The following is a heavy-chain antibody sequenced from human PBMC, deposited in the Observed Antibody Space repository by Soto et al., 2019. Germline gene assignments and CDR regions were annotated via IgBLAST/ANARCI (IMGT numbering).Heavy chain of an antibody. CDR3: AREIVTAGGNNYFDP. CDR1: GGTVANSHW. J-gene: IGHJ5*02. V-gene: IGHV4-4*02. D-gene: IGHD1-26*01. Sequence: TSETLSLTCGVSGGTVANSHWWSWVRQSPSRGLEWIGNVYHTGDTNFNPSLQSRVTFSVDKSNNQFSLRLTSLTAADTAVYFCAREIVTAGGNNYFDPWGPGTLVTVSS. CDR2: VYHTGDT.